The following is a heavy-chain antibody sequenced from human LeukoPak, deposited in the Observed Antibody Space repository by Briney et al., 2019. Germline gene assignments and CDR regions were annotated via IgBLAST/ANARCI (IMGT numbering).Heavy chain of an antibody. CDR2: FDPEYGKT. D-gene: IGHD6-19*01. J-gene: IGHJ4*02. Sequence: GASVKVSCKASGYTFTSYGINWVRQAPGKGLEWMGGFDPEYGKTMYAQKFQGRVTMTKDTSTDTAYMDLTSLRSEDTAIYFCAVVIALAGKSNHQFDYWGQGTLVTVSS. CDR1: GYTFTSYG. CDR3: AVVIALAGKSNHQFDY. V-gene: IGHV1-24*01.